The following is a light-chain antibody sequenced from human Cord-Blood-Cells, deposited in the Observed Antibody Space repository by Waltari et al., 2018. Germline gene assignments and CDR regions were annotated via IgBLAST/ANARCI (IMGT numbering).Light chain of an antibody. CDR3: SSYTSSSTWV. Sequence: QSALTQPASVSGSPGQSITISCTGTSSDVGGYNYVSWYQQHPGKAPKLMIYDVSKRTSGVSNRFCGSKSGNTASLPISWLQAEDEADYYCSSYTSSSTWVFGGGTKLTVL. V-gene: IGLV2-14*01. J-gene: IGLJ3*02. CDR1: SSDVGGYNY. CDR2: DVS.